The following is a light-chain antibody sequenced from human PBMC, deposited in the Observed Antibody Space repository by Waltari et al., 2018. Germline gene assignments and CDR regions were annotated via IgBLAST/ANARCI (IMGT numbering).Light chain of an antibody. Sequence: QSALTQPASVSGSPGQSITISCTGTSSDVGGYNFVSWYQQHPGKVPKLVIYGVTNRPAVVSNRFAGSKSGNTASLTISGLQAEDEADYYCCSYTSSLTALFGGGTKVTVL. J-gene: IGLJ2*01. CDR2: GVT. CDR3: CSYTSSLTAL. V-gene: IGLV2-14*03. CDR1: SSDVGGYNF.